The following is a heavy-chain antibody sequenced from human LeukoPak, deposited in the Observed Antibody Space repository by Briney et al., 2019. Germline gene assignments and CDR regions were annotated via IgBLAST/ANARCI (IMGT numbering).Heavy chain of an antibody. J-gene: IGHJ6*03. Sequence: PGGSLRLSCAASGFTFSNAWMSGVRQAPGKGLEWVGRIKSKNDDRTTDYAARVKGRFTISTDDSKHTLYLQMNSLKTEDTAVYYCTTDPLPDCSSTSCYYYYMDVWGKGTTVTVSS. D-gene: IGHD2-2*01. CDR2: IKSKNDDRTT. CDR1: GFTFSNAW. CDR3: TTDPLPDCSSTSCYYYYMDV. V-gene: IGHV3-15*01.